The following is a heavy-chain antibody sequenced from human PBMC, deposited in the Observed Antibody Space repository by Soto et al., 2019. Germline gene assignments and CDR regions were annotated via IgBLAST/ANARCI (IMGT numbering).Heavy chain of an antibody. Sequence: SETLSLTCTVSGGSISSYYWSWIRQPPGKGLEWIGYIYYSGSTNYNPSLKSRVTISVDTSKNQFSLKLSSVTAAVTAVYYCARQVGGWAPWYFDYWGQGTLVTVSS. D-gene: IGHD6-19*01. CDR3: ARQVGGWAPWYFDY. V-gene: IGHV4-59*08. CDR2: IYYSGST. CDR1: GGSISSYY. J-gene: IGHJ4*02.